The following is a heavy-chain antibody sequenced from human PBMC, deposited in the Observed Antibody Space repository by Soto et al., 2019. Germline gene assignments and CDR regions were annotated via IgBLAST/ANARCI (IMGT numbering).Heavy chain of an antibody. V-gene: IGHV4-30-4*01. Sequence: SETLSLTCTVSGGSISSGDYFWSWIRQPPGKGLEWIGYIYYSGSTYYNPSLKSRVTISVDTSKKQFSLKLSSVTAADTAVYYCARVKAGVVYWGQGTLVTVSS. CDR1: GGSISSGDYF. D-gene: IGHD6-13*01. CDR3: ARVKAGVVY. J-gene: IGHJ4*02. CDR2: IYYSGST.